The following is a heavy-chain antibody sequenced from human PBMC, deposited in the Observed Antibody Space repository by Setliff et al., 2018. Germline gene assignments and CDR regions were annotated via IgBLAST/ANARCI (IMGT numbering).Heavy chain of an antibody. CDR1: GYSISSGYY. J-gene: IGHJ4*02. V-gene: IGHV4-38-2*01. Sequence: SETLSLTCAVSGYSISSGYYWGWIRQPPGKGLEWIGSIYHSGSTNYNPSLKSRVTISVDTSKNQFSLKLSSVTAADTAVYYCARGRIAAALYYFDYWGQGTLVTVSS. CDR2: IYHSGST. CDR3: ARGRIAAALYYFDY. D-gene: IGHD6-13*01.